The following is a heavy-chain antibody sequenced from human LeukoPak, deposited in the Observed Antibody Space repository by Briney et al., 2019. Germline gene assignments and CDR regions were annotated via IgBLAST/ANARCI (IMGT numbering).Heavy chain of an antibody. CDR1: GYSFTSYW. Sequence: GESLKISCQGSGYSFTSYWIGWVRQMPGKGLEWMGIIYHGDSDIRYSPSLRGQVTISADKSINTVYLQWSSLEASDTAMYYCAREESSGYSYFHYWGQGTLVTVSS. J-gene: IGHJ1*01. CDR3: AREESSGYSYFHY. CDR2: IYHGDSDI. V-gene: IGHV5-51*01. D-gene: IGHD3-22*01.